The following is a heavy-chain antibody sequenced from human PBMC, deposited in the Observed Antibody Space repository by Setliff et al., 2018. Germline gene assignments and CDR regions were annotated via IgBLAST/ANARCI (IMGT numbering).Heavy chain of an antibody. CDR2: IYYSGST. D-gene: IGHD5-12*01. V-gene: IGHV4-59*12. CDR1: GGSISSYY. J-gene: IGHJ2*01. CDR3: ARNPDFLQYSFDL. Sequence: SETLSLTCTVSGGSISSYYWSWIRQPPGKGLEWIGYIYYSGSTNYNPSLKSRVTISVDTSKSQFSLKLSSMTAADTALYYCARNPDFLQYSFDLWGRGTLVTVSS.